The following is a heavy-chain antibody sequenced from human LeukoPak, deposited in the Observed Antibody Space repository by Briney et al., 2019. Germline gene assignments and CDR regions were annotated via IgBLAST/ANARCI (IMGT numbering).Heavy chain of an antibody. J-gene: IGHJ4*02. D-gene: IGHD2-2*01. V-gene: IGHV3-48*01. CDR1: GFTFSSYS. Sequence: GGSLRLSCAASGFTFSSYSMNWVRQAPGKGLEWTSYISSGSSIHYADSVKGRFTISRDNAKNSLFLHMNSLRAEDTAVYFCASTYSMASYCTSTTCPSWYWGQGTLVTVSS. CDR2: ISSGSSI. CDR3: ASTYSMASYCTSTTCPSWY.